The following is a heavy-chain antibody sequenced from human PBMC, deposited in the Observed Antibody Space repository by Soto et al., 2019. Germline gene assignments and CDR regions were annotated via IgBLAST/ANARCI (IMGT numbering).Heavy chain of an antibody. J-gene: IGHJ3*02. D-gene: IGHD3-22*01. CDR3: ARVDYYDSSGWIPDAFDI. CDR2: IYYSGST. V-gene: IGHV4-30-4*01. CDR1: GGSISSGDYY. Sequence: PSETLSLTCTVSGGSISSGDYYWSWIRQPPGKGLEWIGYIYYSGSTYYNPSLKSRVTISVDTSKNQFSLKLSSVTAADTAVYYCARVDYYDSSGWIPDAFDIWGQGTMVTVSS.